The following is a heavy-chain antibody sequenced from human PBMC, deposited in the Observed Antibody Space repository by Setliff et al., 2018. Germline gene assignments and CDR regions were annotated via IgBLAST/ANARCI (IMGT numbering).Heavy chain of an antibody. V-gene: IGHV4-38-2*02. CDR2: IYHSGST. J-gene: IGHJ5*02. CDR3: ARTSGSGSSLLPNFSDP. CDR1: GYSSSSGYY. D-gene: IGHD3-10*01. Sequence: PSETLSLTCTVSGYSSSSGYYWGWIRQPPGKGLEWIGIIYHSGSTYYNPSLKSRVTISVDTSKNQFSLKLSSVTAADTAGYYCARTSGSGSSLLPNFSDPWGQGTLVTVSS.